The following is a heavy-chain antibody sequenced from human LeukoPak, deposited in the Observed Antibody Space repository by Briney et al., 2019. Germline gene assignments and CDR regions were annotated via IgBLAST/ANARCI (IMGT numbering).Heavy chain of an antibody. CDR3: ARTYYDFWSAPYGGYYYYYMDV. CDR2: IYTSGST. J-gene: IGHJ6*03. Sequence: SETLSLTCTVSGGSISSYYWSWIRQPPGKGLEWIGYIYTSGSTNYNPSLRSRVTISVDTSKNQFSLKLSSVTAADTAVYYCARTYYDFWSAPYGGYYYYYMDVWGKGTTVTVSS. CDR1: GGSISSYY. D-gene: IGHD3-3*01. V-gene: IGHV4-4*09.